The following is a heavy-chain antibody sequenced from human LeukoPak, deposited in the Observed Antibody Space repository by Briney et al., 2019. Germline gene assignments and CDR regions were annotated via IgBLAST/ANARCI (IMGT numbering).Heavy chain of an antibody. CDR3: ARHAPLDIYPQFDP. CDR2: IYTSGST. Sequence: SETLSLTCTVSGGSISSGSYYWSWIRQPAGKGLEWIGRIYTSGSTNYNPSLKSRVTISVDTSKNQFSLKLSSVTAADTAVYYCARHAPLDIYPQFDPWGQGTLVTVSS. V-gene: IGHV4-61*02. CDR1: GGSISSGSYY. J-gene: IGHJ5*02. D-gene: IGHD2-2*02.